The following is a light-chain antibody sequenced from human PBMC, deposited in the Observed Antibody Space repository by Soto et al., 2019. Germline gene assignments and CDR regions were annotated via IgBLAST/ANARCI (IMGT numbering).Light chain of an antibody. V-gene: IGKV2-30*01. CDR3: MQGTHWPIT. CDR1: QSLVDSDGIAY. J-gene: IGKJ5*01. CDR2: KVS. Sequence: DVVMTQYTLSLPVTLGQPTSISCISNQSLVDSDGIAYFSWFQKRPGRSPRRLIYKVSNRDSGVPARFSGSGSGTDFALKISRVEAEDVGVYYCMQGTHWPITFGQGTRLEI.